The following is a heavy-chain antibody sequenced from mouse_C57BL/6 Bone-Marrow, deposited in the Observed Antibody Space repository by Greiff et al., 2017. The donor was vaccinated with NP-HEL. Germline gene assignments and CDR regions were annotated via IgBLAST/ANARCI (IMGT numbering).Heavy chain of an antibody. J-gene: IGHJ3*01. V-gene: IGHV1-82*01. CDR3: ARSSRFAY. CDR1: GYAFSSSW. CDR2: IYPGDGDT. Sequence: VQLHQSGPELVKPGASVKISCKASGYAFSSSWMNWVKQRPGKGLEWIGRIYPGDGDTNYNGKFKGKATLTADKSSSTAYMQLSSLTSEDSAVYFCARSSRFAYWGQGTLVTVSA.